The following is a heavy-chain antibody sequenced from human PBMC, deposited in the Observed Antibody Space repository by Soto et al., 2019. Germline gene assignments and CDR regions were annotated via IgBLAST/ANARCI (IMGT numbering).Heavy chain of an antibody. V-gene: IGHV3-7*05. J-gene: IGHJ4*02. Sequence: EVQLVESGGGLVQPGGSLRLSCAASGFTFSSYWMSWVRQAPGKGLEWVANIKQDGSEKYYVDSVKGRFTISRDNAKNSLYLQMNSLRAEDTAVYYCARDPTSSGWPLCFDYWGQGTLVTVSS. CDR3: ARDPTSSGWPLCFDY. CDR2: IKQDGSEK. D-gene: IGHD6-19*01. CDR1: GFTFSSYW.